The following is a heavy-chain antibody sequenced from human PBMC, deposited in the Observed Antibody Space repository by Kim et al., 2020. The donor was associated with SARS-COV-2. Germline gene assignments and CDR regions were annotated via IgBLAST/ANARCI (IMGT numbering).Heavy chain of an antibody. CDR3: AKDHIVVVTGHFDY. J-gene: IGHJ4*02. D-gene: IGHD2-21*02. Sequence: ADSVKGRFTISRDNANNSLYLQMNSLRAEDTALYYCAKDHIVVVTGHFDYWGQGTLVTVSS. V-gene: IGHV3-9*01.